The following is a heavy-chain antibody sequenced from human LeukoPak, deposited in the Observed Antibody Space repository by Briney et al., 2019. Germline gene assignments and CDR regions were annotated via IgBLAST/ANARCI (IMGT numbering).Heavy chain of an antibody. CDR1: GGSFSGYY. V-gene: IGHV4-34*01. Sequence: SETLSLTCAVYGGSFSGYYWSWIRQPPGKGLEWIGEINHSGSTNYNPSLKSRVTISVDTSKNQFSLKLSSVTAADTAVYYCARPTYYYYYGMDVWGQETTVTVSS. J-gene: IGHJ6*02. CDR3: ARPTYYYYYGMDV. CDR2: INHSGST.